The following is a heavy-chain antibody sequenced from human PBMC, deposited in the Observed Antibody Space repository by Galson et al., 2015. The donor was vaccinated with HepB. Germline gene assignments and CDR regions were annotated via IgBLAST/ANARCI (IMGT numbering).Heavy chain of an antibody. Sequence: SETLSLTCAVYGGSFSGYYWSWIRQPPGKGLEWIGEINHSGSTNYNPSLKSRVTISVDTSKNQFSLKLSSVTAADTAVYYCARFNDYYDSSGSTRDAFDIWGQGTMVTVSS. CDR3: ARFNDYYDSSGSTRDAFDI. V-gene: IGHV4-34*01. CDR1: GGSFSGYY. J-gene: IGHJ3*02. CDR2: INHSGST. D-gene: IGHD3-22*01.